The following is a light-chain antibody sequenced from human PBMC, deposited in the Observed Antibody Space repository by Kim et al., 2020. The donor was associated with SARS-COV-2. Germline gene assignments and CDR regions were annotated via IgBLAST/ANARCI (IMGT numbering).Light chain of an antibody. CDR2: AAS. Sequence: ASVGDRVTITCRASQDIANSLAWYQQKPGRVPKLLIYAASTLQSGVPSRFSGSGSGTEFTLTISSLQTEDVATYYCQKYNTSPWTFGPGTKVDIK. CDR3: QKYNTSPWT. J-gene: IGKJ1*01. CDR1: QDIANS. V-gene: IGKV1-27*01.